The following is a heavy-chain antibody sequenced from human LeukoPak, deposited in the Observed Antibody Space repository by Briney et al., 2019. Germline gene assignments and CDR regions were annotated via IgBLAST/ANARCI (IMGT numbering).Heavy chain of an antibody. D-gene: IGHD1-7*01. V-gene: IGHV3-21*01. Sequence: GGSLRLSCAASGFTFSSYEMNWVRQAPGKGLEWVSSISFSGGYIYYADSLKGRITISRDNAKNSLYLQMNSLRAEDTAVYYCARKIITGTTTGAFDYWGQGTLVTVSS. CDR1: GFTFSSYE. CDR2: ISFSGGYI. CDR3: ARKIITGTTTGAFDY. J-gene: IGHJ4*02.